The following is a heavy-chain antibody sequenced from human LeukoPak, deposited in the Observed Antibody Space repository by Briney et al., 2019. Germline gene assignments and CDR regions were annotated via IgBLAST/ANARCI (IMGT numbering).Heavy chain of an antibody. CDR3: AQYPGSYHSDY. CDR2: ISSSSGTI. Sequence: GGSLRLSCAASGFTFNSYSMNWVRQAPGKGLEWVSYISSSSGTIYYADSVKGRFTISRDNAKNSLYLQMNSLRAEDTAVYYCAQYPGSYHSDYWGQGTLVTVSS. CDR1: GFTFNSYS. D-gene: IGHD1-26*01. J-gene: IGHJ4*02. V-gene: IGHV3-48*04.